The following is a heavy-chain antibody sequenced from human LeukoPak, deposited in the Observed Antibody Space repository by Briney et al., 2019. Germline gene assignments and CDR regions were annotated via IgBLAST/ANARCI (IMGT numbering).Heavy chain of an antibody. CDR1: GGTFSNYA. CDR3: AKDRASSSWSRDAFDI. D-gene: IGHD6-13*01. Sequence: GASVKVSCKASGGTFSNYAISWVRQGPGQGLEWMGGIIPIFGTANYAQKFQGRVTITTDESTSTVYMEVSSVRFVDTAVYYCAKDRASSSWSRDAFDIWGQGTVVTVSS. J-gene: IGHJ3*02. V-gene: IGHV1-69*05. CDR2: IIPIFGTA.